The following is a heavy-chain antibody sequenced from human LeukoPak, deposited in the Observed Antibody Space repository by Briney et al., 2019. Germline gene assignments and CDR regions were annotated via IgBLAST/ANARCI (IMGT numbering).Heavy chain of an antibody. CDR3: VRDRGALQYFDY. Sequence: GGSLRLSCAASGFTFRNHGMHWIRQAPGKGLEWVALIWYDGSNKYYAASVNGRFTISRDNSKNTLYLQMNSLRDDDTAVYYCVRDRGALQYFDYWGQGTLVTVSS. V-gene: IGHV3-33*01. J-gene: IGHJ4*02. CDR2: IWYDGSNK. CDR1: GFTFRNHG. D-gene: IGHD2/OR15-2a*01.